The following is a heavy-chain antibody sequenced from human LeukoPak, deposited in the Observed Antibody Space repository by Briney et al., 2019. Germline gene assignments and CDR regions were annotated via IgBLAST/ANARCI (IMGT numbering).Heavy chain of an antibody. CDR3: ASPRGDDSGGYYTWYFHH. J-gene: IGHJ1*01. V-gene: IGHV4-61*02. Sequence: PSQTLSLTCTVSGGSISSGSYYWSWLRQPAGTGLEWIGRIYTSGSTNYNPSLKSRVTISVDTSKNQFSLKLSSVTAADTAVYFCASPRGDDSGGYYTWYFHHWGQGILVTVSS. CDR2: IYTSGST. CDR1: GGSISSGSYY. D-gene: IGHD3-22*01.